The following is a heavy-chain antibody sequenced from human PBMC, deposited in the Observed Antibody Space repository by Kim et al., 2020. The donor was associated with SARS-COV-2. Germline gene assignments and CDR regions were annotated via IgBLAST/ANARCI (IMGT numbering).Heavy chain of an antibody. V-gene: IGHV1-24*01. J-gene: IGHJ4*02. CDR2: FDPEDGET. CDR1: GYTLTELS. D-gene: IGHD3-10*01. Sequence: ASVKVSCKVSGYTLTELSMHWVRQAPGKGLEWMGGFDPEDGETIYAQKFQGRVTMTEDTSTDTAYMELSSLRSEDTAVYYCATGVRGVPIPHFDYWGQGTLVTVSS. CDR3: ATGVRGVPIPHFDY.